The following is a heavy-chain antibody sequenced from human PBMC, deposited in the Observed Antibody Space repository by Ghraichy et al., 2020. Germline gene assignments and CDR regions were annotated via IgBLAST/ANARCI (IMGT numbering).Heavy chain of an antibody. CDR1: GFTLSDYT. V-gene: IGHV3-21*01. D-gene: IGHD6-19*01. CDR2: ISSSSNYM. Sequence: GESLNISCAASGFTLSDYTMNWVRQPPGKGLEWVSSISSSSNYMYYADSVKGRFTISRDNAKNSLYLQMSSLGAEDTAVYYCARDRLYSNGWYDHFDYWGQGTLVTVSS. CDR3: ARDRLYSNGWYDHFDY. J-gene: IGHJ4*02.